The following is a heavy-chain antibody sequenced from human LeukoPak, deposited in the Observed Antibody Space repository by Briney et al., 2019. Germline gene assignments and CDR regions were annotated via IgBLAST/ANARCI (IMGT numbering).Heavy chain of an antibody. CDR2: ISTGGDST. V-gene: IGHV3-23*01. CDR1: GFTFSSYA. Sequence: PGGSLRLSCAASGFTFSSYAMSWVRQAPGEGLEWVSGISTGGDSTYYADSVKGRFTISRDNSKNTLYLQMNSLGAEDTAVYYCAKDPSGLDYLDYWGQGTLVTVSA. J-gene: IGHJ4*02. CDR3: AKDPSGLDYLDY.